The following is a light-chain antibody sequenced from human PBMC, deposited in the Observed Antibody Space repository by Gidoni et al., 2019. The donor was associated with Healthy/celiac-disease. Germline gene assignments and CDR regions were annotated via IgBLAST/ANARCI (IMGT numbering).Light chain of an antibody. CDR3: QQRRNWTSGYT. CDR2: DAS. J-gene: IGKJ2*01. V-gene: IGKV3-11*01. Sequence: WYQQKPGQAHRLLIYDASNSATGIRARFSGSGSGTGFTLTIISLGPDDFAVDYCQQRRNWTSGYTFGQXTKLEIK.